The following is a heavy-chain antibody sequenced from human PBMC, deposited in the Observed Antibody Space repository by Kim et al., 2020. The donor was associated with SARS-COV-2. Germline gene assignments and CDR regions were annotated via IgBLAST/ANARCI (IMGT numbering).Heavy chain of an antibody. Sequence: SETLSLTCAVSGGSISSITWWSWVRQTPEKGLEWIGEVFHTGSTNYNPSLKSRVIISVDKSNNQFSLRLSSVTAADTAVYYCTKSDTFGNTHWFDPWGQGTVVTVSS. D-gene: IGHD2-15*01. CDR1: GGSISSITW. CDR2: VFHTGST. V-gene: IGHV4-4*02. J-gene: IGHJ5*02. CDR3: TKSDTFGNTHWFDP.